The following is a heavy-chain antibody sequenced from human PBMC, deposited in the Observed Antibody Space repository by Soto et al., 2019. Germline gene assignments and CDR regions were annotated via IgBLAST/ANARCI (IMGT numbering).Heavy chain of an antibody. J-gene: IGHJ6*02. CDR2: INPNSGGT. Sequence: QVQLVQSGAEVKKPGASVKVSCKASGYTFTGYYMHWVRQAPGQGLEWMGWINPNSGGTNYAQKFQGRVTMTRDTSISTAYMELSRLRSDDTAVYYCAREVPRGPCSSTSCPEGVWGQGTTVTVSS. CDR3: AREVPRGPCSSTSCPEGV. D-gene: IGHD2-2*01. CDR1: GYTFTGYY. V-gene: IGHV1-2*02.